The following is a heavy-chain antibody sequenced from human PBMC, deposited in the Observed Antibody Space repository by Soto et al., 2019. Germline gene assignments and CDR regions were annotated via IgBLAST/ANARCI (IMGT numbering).Heavy chain of an antibody. Sequence: PGGSLKLSCAASGFTFSSYAMNLVRQAPGKGLEWVSAISGSGGSTYYADSVKGRFTISRDNSKNTLYLQMNSLRAEDTAVYYCAKDASSGYGPFDYWGQGTLVTVSS. D-gene: IGHD5-12*01. J-gene: IGHJ4*02. CDR2: ISGSGGST. CDR3: AKDASSGYGPFDY. CDR1: GFTFSSYA. V-gene: IGHV3-23*01.